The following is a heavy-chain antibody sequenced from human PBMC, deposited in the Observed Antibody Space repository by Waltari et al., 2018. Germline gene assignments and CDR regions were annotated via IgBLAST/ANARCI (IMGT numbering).Heavy chain of an antibody. CDR3: ARPPIVATSGGGMLAFDI. Sequence: EVQLVQSGAEVKKPGESLKISCKGSGYSFTSYWIGWVRQMPGKGLEWMGIIYPGDSDTRYSPSFQGQVTISADKSISTAYLQWSSLKASDTAMYYWARPPIVATSGGGMLAFDIWGQGTMVTVSS. CDR1: GYSFTSYW. V-gene: IGHV5-51*01. J-gene: IGHJ3*02. D-gene: IGHD5-12*01. CDR2: IYPGDSDT.